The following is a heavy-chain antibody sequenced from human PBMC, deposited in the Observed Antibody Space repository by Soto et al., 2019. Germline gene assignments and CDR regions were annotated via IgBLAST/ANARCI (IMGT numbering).Heavy chain of an antibody. CDR3: ARDPQGISRSSSIWFQH. V-gene: IGHV1-46*01. CDR1: GYTFTSYG. J-gene: IGHJ1*01. Sequence: GASVKVSCKACGYTFTSYGISWVRPAPGQGLEWMGIINPSGGSTSYAQKFQGRVTMTRDTSTSTVYMELSSMRSEDTAVYYCARDPQGISRSSSIWFQHWGQGTLVTVSS. D-gene: IGHD3-3*01. CDR2: INPSGGST.